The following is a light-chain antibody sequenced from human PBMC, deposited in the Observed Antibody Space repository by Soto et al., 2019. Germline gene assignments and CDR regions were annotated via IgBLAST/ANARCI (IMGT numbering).Light chain of an antibody. CDR3: QQYISYPRT. Sequence: DIQMTQSPSTLSASVGDRVTITCRASQTINNWLAWYQQKPGKAPQLLIYEASSLESGVPSGFSGSGSGTEFALTISSLQPDDFATYYCQQYISYPRTFGQGTKVEI. J-gene: IGKJ1*01. CDR2: EAS. CDR1: QTINNW. V-gene: IGKV1-5*03.